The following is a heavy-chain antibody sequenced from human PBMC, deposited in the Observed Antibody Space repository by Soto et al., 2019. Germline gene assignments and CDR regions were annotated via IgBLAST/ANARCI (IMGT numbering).Heavy chain of an antibody. CDR2: ISGRGGST. Sequence: GGSLRLSCAASGFTFSSYAMSWVRQAPGKGLEWVSAISGRGGSTHYADSVKGGFTISRDNSKNTLYLQMNSLRAEDTAVYYCAKDQSYYYDSSGSDYWGQGTLVTVSS. D-gene: IGHD3-22*01. J-gene: IGHJ4*02. V-gene: IGHV3-23*01. CDR1: GFTFSSYA. CDR3: AKDQSYYYDSSGSDY.